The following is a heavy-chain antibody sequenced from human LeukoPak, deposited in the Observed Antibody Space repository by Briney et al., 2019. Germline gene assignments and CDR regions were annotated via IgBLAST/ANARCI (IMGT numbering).Heavy chain of an antibody. J-gene: IGHJ4*02. D-gene: IGHD3-16*01. CDR1: GFSLTTSGVG. CDR2: IYWSDDK. V-gene: IGHV2-5*01. Sequence: SGPTLVKPTQTLTLTCTFSGFSLTTSGVGVSWIRQPPGKALEWLALIYWSDDKRYSPSLKSRLTITKDTSKNQVVLTMTNMDPVDTGTYYCAYRLFGDYVYYFDYWGPGTLVTVSS. CDR3: AYRLFGDYVYYFDY.